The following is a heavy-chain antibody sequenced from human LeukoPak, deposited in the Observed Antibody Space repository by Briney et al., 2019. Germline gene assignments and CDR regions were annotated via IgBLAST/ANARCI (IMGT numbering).Heavy chain of an antibody. Sequence: PSETLSLTCTVSGGSISSSSYYWGWIRQPPGKGLEWIGNVFYRGSTYYNPSLKSRVTISVDTSKNHFSLKVNSVTAADTAVYYCARGIRPAAFDYWGQGTLVTVSS. CDR2: VFYRGST. J-gene: IGHJ4*02. V-gene: IGHV4-39*07. D-gene: IGHD6-13*01. CDR3: ARGIRPAAFDY. CDR1: GGSISSSSYY.